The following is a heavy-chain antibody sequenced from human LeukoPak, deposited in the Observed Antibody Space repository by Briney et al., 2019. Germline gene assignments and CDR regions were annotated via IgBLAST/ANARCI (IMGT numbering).Heavy chain of an antibody. CDR1: GGTFISYA. CDR2: IIPIFGTA. D-gene: IGHD5-18*01. J-gene: IGHJ4*02. Sequence: ASVKVSCKASGGTFISYAISWVRQAPGQGREWMGGIIPIFGTANYAQKFQGRVTITTAESTSTAYMELSRLRSEDTAVYYCARPSGSIQGSFDYWGQGTLVTVSS. CDR3: ARPSGSIQGSFDY. V-gene: IGHV1-69*05.